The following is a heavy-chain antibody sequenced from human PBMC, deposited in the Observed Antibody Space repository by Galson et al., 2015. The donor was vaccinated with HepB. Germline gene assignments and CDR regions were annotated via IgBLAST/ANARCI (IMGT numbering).Heavy chain of an antibody. CDR1: GFTFSSYA. J-gene: IGHJ4*02. CDR2: ISYDGGNK. V-gene: IGHV3-30*04. D-gene: IGHD3-10*01. Sequence: SLRLSCAASGFTFSSYAMHWVRQAPGKGLEWVAVISYDGGNKYYADSVKGRFTISRDNSKNTLYLQMNSLRAEDTAVYYCARGFGELFGFDYWGQGTLVTVSS. CDR3: ARGFGELFGFDY.